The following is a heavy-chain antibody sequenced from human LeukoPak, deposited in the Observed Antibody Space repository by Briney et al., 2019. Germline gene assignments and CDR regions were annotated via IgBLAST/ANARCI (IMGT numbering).Heavy chain of an antibody. CDR3: AREGAYRTYGDYSPFDF. V-gene: IGHV4-38-2*02. Sequence: SETLSPTCTVSGYSISSGYYWGWIRQPPGKGLEWIGTTHYSGNTYYNPSLKSRVTISLDTSKNQFSLRLNSVTAADTAVYYCAREGAYRTYGDYSPFDFWGQGTLVTVSS. CDR2: THYSGNT. CDR1: GYSISSGYY. J-gene: IGHJ5*01. D-gene: IGHD4-17*01.